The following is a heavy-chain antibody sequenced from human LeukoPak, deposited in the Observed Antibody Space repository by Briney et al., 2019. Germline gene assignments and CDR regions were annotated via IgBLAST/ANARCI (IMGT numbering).Heavy chain of an antibody. CDR2: TYYRSKWYN. CDR1: GDSVSSNSAA. Sequence: SQTLSLTCAISGDSVSSNSAACNWIRQSPSRGLEWLGRTYYRSKWYNDYAVSVKSRITINPDTSKNQFSLQLNSVTPVDTAVYYCARSHSSGWYGYYYYGMDVWGQGTTVTVSS. J-gene: IGHJ6*02. CDR3: ARSHSSGWYGYYYYGMDV. D-gene: IGHD6-19*01. V-gene: IGHV6-1*01.